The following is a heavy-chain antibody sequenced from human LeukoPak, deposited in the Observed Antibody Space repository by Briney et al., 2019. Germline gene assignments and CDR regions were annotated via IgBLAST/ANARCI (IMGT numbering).Heavy chain of an antibody. CDR3: ARASLYHYENWFDT. J-gene: IGHJ5*02. CDR2: INRRGST. D-gene: IGHD3-22*01. V-gene: IGHV4-34*01. CDR1: GGSFSGYY. Sequence: SETLSLTCAVYGGSFSGYYWSWIRQPPGKGLEWIGEINRRGSTNYNPSLKSRVTISVDTSKNQFSLKLSSVTAADTAVYYCARASLYHYENWFDTWGQGTLVSVSS.